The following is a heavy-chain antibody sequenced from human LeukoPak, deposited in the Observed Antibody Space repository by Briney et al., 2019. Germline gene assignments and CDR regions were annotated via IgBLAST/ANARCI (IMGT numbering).Heavy chain of an antibody. J-gene: IGHJ4*02. CDR3: SRARIGSGLTADLPLDYFDY. CDR1: GDSISTGSYY. CDR2: IYTSGST. V-gene: IGHV4-61*02. D-gene: IGHD6-13*01. Sequence: SETLSLTCTVSGDSISTGSYYWSWIRQPAGRGREWIGRIYTSGSTKYNPPLKSRVTISLDASKNQFSLKLISVTAADAAMNYCSRARIGSGLTADLPLDYFDYWGQGTLVTVSS.